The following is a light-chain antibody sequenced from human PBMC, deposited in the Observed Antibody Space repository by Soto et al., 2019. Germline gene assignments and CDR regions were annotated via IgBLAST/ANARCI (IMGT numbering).Light chain of an antibody. V-gene: IGLV1-44*01. CDR1: SSNIGSRT. J-gene: IGLJ3*02. CDR3: AARDDSLNGWV. Sequence: QSVLTQPPSASGTPGQSVTISCSGGSSNIGSRTVNWYQQLPGRAPKLLIYTNNQRPSGVPDRFSGSKSGTSASLAISGLQSEDEADYYCAARDDSLNGWVFGGGTKLTVL. CDR2: TNN.